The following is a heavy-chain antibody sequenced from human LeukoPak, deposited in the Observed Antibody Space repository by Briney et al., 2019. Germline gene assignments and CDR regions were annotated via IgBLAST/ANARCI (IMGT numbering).Heavy chain of an antibody. CDR2: IAYDGSNK. CDR1: GFSFSSSG. D-gene: IGHD3-3*01. V-gene: IGHV3-30*18. J-gene: IGHJ5*02. Sequence: PGGSLRLSCAASGFSFSSSGMHWVRQAPGKGPEWVAVIAYDGSNKYYTDSVKGRFPVSRDNSKNTLYLQMNSLRAEDTAVYYCAKEAFWPVGFDPWGQGALVTVSS. CDR3: AKEAFWPVGFDP.